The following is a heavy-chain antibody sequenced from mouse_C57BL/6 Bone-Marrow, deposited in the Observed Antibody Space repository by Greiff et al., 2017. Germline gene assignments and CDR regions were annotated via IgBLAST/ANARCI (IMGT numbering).Heavy chain of an antibody. CDR2: INPSTGGT. J-gene: IGHJ3*01. D-gene: IGHD3-2*02. CDR3: ARRRQRRPFAY. CDR1: GYSFTGYY. V-gene: IGHV1-42*01. Sequence: EVQLQQSGPELVKPGASVKISCKASGYSFTGYYMNWVKQSPEKSLEWIGEINPSTGGTTYNQKFKAKATLTVDKSSSTAYMQLKSLTSEDSAVYYCARRRQRRPFAYWGQGTLVTVSA.